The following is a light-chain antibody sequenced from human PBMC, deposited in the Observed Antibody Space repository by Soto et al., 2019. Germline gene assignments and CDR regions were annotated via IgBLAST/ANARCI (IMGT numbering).Light chain of an antibody. V-gene: IGLV2-11*01. Sequence: QSALTQPRSVSGSPGQSVTISCTGTSSDVGGYNFVSWYQHIPGKAPRLMIFDVTARPSGVPDRFSGSKSANTASLTISGLQADDEANYYCSSYTSTNTPYVFGTGTKLTVL. CDR2: DVT. CDR1: SSDVGGYNF. J-gene: IGLJ1*01. CDR3: SSYTSTNTPYV.